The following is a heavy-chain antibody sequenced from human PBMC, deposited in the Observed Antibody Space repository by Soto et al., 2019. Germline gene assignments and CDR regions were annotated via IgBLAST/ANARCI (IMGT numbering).Heavy chain of an antibody. CDR2: IIPIFGTA. V-gene: IGHV1-69*13. D-gene: IGHD1-26*01. J-gene: IGHJ4*02. CDR3: ASNHPVGATFDY. CDR1: GGTFSSYA. Sequence: SVKVFCKASGGTFSSYAISWVRQAPGQGLEWMGGIIPIFGTANYAQKFQGRVTITADESTSTAYMELSSLRSEDTAVYYCASNHPVGATFDYWGQGTLVTVSS.